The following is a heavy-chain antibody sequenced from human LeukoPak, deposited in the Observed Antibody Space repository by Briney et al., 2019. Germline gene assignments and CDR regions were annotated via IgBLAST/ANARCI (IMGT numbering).Heavy chain of an antibody. J-gene: IGHJ3*02. V-gene: IGHV3-30*03. Sequence: PGGSLRLSCAASGFTFSSYGMHWVRQAPGKGLEWVAVISYDGSNKYYADSVKGRFTISRDNSKNTLYLQMNSLRAEDTAVYYCARAPTEFDAFDTWGQGTMVTVSS. D-gene: IGHD3-10*01. CDR1: GFTFSSYG. CDR2: ISYDGSNK. CDR3: ARAPTEFDAFDT.